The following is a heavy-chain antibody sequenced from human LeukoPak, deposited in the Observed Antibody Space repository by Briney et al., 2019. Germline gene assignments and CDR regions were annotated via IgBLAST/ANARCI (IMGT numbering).Heavy chain of an antibody. CDR3: ATSDRQFCSPSSCYMPFDF. D-gene: IGHD2-2*02. CDR1: GHTLSEVT. J-gene: IGHJ4*02. Sequence: ASVKVSCKVSGHTLSEVTMHWVRQAPGQGLEWVGGVDPRGGETVLAQKFQGRVTLTEDTSADTSSIELRSLRSEDTAVYYCATSDRQFCSPSSCYMPFDFWGLGTLVTVSS. V-gene: IGHV1-24*01. CDR2: VDPRGGET.